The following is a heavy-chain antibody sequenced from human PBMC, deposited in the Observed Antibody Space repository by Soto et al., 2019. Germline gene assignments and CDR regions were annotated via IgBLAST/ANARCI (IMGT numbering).Heavy chain of an antibody. J-gene: IGHJ4*02. CDR1: GYTFTSYY. Sequence: ASVKVSCKASGYTFTSYYMHWVRQAPGQGLEWMGIINPSGGSTSYAQKFQGRVTMTRDTSTSTVYMELSSLRSEDTAVYYCARDTGYYDSSGLESDYWGQGTLVTVSS. CDR2: INPSGGST. D-gene: IGHD3-22*01. V-gene: IGHV1-46*01. CDR3: ARDTGYYDSSGLESDY.